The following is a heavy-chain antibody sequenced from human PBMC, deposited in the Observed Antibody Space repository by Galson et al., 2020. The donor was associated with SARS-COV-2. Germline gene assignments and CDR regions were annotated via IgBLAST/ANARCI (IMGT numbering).Heavy chain of an antibody. Sequence: SQASETLSLTCAVYGGSFSGYYWSWIRQPPGKGLEWIGEINHGGSTNYNPSLKSRVTISVDTSKNQFSLKLSSVTAADTAVYYCARGPLFLSSGWYRAYFQHWGQGTLVTVSS. CDR1: GGSFSGYY. V-gene: IGHV4-34*01. CDR3: ARGPLFLSSGWYRAYFQH. CDR2: INHGGST. J-gene: IGHJ1*01. D-gene: IGHD6-19*01.